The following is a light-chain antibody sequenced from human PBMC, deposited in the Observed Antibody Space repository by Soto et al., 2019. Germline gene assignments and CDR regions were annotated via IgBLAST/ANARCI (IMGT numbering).Light chain of an antibody. CDR3: QHYCDSLPGFT. J-gene: IGKJ2*01. CDR2: GAS. CDR1: QSVSSSS. V-gene: IGKV3-20*01. Sequence: EIVLTQSPGTLSLSPGERVTLSCRASQSVSSSSLAWLQQKPGQAPRLLMYGASSRATGITDRFRGSGTGTVSTLTIRRLEPEDFAVYYCQHYCDSLPGFTFGQRTTRE.